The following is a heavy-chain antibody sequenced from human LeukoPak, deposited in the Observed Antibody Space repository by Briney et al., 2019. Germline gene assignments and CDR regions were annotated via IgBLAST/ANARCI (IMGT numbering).Heavy chain of an antibody. V-gene: IGHV4-39*07. CDR3: ARGSGYTYAFSFLDC. CDR2: IYYSGIT. CDR1: GGSISSSGYY. Sequence: PSETLSLTCTVSGGSISSSGYYWGWIRQPPGKGLEWIGNIYYSGITYYNPSLKSRVTISVDTSKNQFSLKLSSVTAADTAVYYCARGSGYTYAFSFLDCWGQGTLVTVSS. D-gene: IGHD5-18*01. J-gene: IGHJ4*02.